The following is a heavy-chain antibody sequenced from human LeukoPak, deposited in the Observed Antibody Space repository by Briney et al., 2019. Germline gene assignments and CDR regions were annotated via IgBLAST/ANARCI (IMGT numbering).Heavy chain of an antibody. CDR1: GGSISSSSYY. V-gene: IGHV4-39*07. D-gene: IGHD3-10*01. J-gene: IGHJ5*02. CDR3: ARDSYYYGSGSYYLDP. Sequence: PSETLSLTCTVSGGSISSSSYYWGWIRQPPGKGLEWIGSIYYSGSTYYNPSLKSRVTISVDTSKNQFSLKLSSVTAADTAVYYCARDSYYYGSGSYYLDPWGQGTLVTVSS. CDR2: IYYSGST.